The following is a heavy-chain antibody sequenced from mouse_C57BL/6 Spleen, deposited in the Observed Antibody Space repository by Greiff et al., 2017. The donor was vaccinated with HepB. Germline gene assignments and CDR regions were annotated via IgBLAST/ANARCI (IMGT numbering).Heavy chain of an antibody. CDR3: ARTEDYEFAY. V-gene: IGHV1-4*01. CDR2: INPSSGYT. CDR1: GYTFTSYT. J-gene: IGHJ3*01. Sequence: VQLQQSGADLARPGASVKMSCKASGYTFTSYTMHWVKQRPGQGLEWIGYINPSSGYTKYNQNFKDKATLTADKSSSTAYMQLSSLTSEDSAVYYCARTEDYEFAYWGQGTLVTVSA. D-gene: IGHD2-4*01.